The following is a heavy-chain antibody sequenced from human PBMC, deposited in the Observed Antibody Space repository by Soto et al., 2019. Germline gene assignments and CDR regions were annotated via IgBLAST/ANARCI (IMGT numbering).Heavy chain of an antibody. CDR3: ARELRFHGDRKYYFDY. D-gene: IGHD2-21*01. V-gene: IGHV1-69*01. CDR1: GGTFNNYA. CDR2: IIPISGTT. J-gene: IGHJ4*02. Sequence: QVQLVQSGAEVKRPESSMKVSCKPSGGTFNNYAINWVRQAPGQGLEWMGAIIPISGTTNYAQKFQGRVTITADESTSTAYMELSSLRSEDTAVYYCARELRFHGDRKYYFDYWGQGTLVTVSS.